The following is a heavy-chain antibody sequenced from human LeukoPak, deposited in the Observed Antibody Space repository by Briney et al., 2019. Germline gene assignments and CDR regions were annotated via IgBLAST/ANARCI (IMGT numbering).Heavy chain of an antibody. CDR1: GFTFGSYS. Sequence: GGSLRLSCAASGFTFGSYSMNWVRQAPGKGLEWVSSISSSSSYIYYADSVKGRFTISGDNAKNSLYLQMNSLRAEDTAVYYCARDGSSWSDWFDPWGQGTLVTVSS. J-gene: IGHJ5*02. CDR3: ARDGSSWSDWFDP. D-gene: IGHD6-13*01. V-gene: IGHV3-21*01. CDR2: ISSSSSYI.